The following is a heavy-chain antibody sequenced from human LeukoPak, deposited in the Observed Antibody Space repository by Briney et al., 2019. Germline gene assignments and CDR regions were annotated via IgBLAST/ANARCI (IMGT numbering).Heavy chain of an antibody. D-gene: IGHD3-10*01. CDR3: ARGPIITMVRGVIGAFDI. J-gene: IGHJ3*02. CDR1: GFTFSSYA. CDR2: ISYDGSNK. V-gene: IGHV3-30-3*01. Sequence: PGGSLRLSCAASGFTFSSYAMHWVRQAPGKGLEWVAVISYDGSNKYYADSVKGRFTISRDNSKNTLYLQMNSLRAEDTAVYYCARGPIITMVRGVIGAFDIWGQGTMVTVSS.